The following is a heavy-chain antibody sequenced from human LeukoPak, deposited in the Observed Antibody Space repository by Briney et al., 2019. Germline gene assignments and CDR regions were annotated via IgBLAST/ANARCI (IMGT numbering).Heavy chain of an antibody. CDR3: ARADYYGSGSYYRRGDAFDI. J-gene: IGHJ3*02. CDR1: GFTFSSYG. D-gene: IGHD3-10*01. Sequence: PGGSLRLSCAASGFTFSSYGMHWVRQAPGKGLEWVAVIWYDGSNKYYADSVKGRFTISRDNSKNTLYLQKNSLRAEDTAVYYCARADYYGSGSYYRRGDAFDIWGQGTMVTVSS. CDR2: IWYDGSNK. V-gene: IGHV3-33*01.